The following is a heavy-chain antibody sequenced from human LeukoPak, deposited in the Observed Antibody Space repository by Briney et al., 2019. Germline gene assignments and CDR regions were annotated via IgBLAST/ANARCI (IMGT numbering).Heavy chain of an antibody. V-gene: IGHV3-74*01. CDR2: INTDDSST. D-gene: IGHD2-8*01. J-gene: IGHJ6*02. Sequence: GGSLRLSCAASGFTFSSYWMHWVRQAPGKGLVWVSRINTDDSSTSYADSVKGRFTISRDNAKNTLYLQMNSLRAEDSAVYYCAFTKTTDYYYVIDVWGQGTTVTVSS. CDR1: GFTFSSYW. CDR3: AFTKTTDYYYVIDV.